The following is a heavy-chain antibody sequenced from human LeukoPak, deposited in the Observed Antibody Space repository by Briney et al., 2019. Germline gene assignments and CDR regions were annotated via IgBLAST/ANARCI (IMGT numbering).Heavy chain of an antibody. CDR3: AGRARYSGSYYVDY. CDR2: IYYSGST. J-gene: IGHJ4*02. V-gene: IGHV4-59*01. D-gene: IGHD1-26*01. Sequence: SETLSLTCTVSGGSISSYYWSWIRQPPGKGLEWIGYIYYSGSTNYNPSLKSRVTISIDTSKNQFSLKLSSVTAADTAVYYCAGRARYSGSYYVDYWGQGTLVTVSS. CDR1: GGSISSYY.